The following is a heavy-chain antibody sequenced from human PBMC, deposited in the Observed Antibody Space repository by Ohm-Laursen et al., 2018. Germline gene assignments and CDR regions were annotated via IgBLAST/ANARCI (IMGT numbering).Heavy chain of an antibody. Sequence: SLRLSCTASGFTFSDYYMSWIRQAPGKGLEWVSYISSSGSTIYYADSVKGRFTTSRDNAQNTLYLQINSLRAEDTAVYYCARGLGGPQMDYWGQGTLVTVSS. J-gene: IGHJ4*02. D-gene: IGHD3-16*01. CDR3: ARGLGGPQMDY. CDR2: ISSSGSTI. CDR1: GFTFSDYY. V-gene: IGHV3-11*04.